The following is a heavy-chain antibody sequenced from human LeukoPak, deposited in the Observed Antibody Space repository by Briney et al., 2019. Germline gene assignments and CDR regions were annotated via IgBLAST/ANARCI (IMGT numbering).Heavy chain of an antibody. J-gene: IGHJ4*02. CDR2: TSGSGGST. CDR1: GLNFSSYA. CDR3: AKNGGSQCYSHLDS. D-gene: IGHD2-15*01. V-gene: IGHV3-23*01. Sequence: GGSLRLSCAASGLNFSSYAMSWVRQAPGKGLEWVSCTSGSGGSTYYAGSVKGRFTISRDNSKNTLYLQMNSLRVEDTAVYYCAKNGGSQCYSHLDSWGQGTLVTVSS.